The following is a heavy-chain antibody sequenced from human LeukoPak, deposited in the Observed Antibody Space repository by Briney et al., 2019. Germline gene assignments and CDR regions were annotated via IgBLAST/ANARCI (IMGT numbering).Heavy chain of an antibody. CDR3: ARGVPYASWSGPHYSDY. CDR2: ISYDGSNK. J-gene: IGHJ4*02. D-gene: IGHD3-3*01. Sequence: GGSLRLSCAASGFTFSSYAMHWVRQAPGKGLEWVAVISYDGSNKYYADSVKGRFSISRDNAKNSLYLQMNSLRAEDTAVYYCARGVPYASWSGPHYSDYWGQGTLVTVSS. V-gene: IGHV3-30-3*01. CDR1: GFTFSSYA.